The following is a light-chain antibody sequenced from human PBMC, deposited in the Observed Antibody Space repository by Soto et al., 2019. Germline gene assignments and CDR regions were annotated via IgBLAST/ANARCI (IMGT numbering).Light chain of an antibody. CDR1: SSNFGSYS. CDR3: ATWDDSLNAWV. CDR2: NNN. Sequence: QSVLTQPPSASGAPWQTVTIFCSGSSSNFGSYSVNWYQQLPGTAPRLLIYNNNQRPSGVPDRFSGSNSGTSASLAISGLQSDDEADYYCATWDDSLNAWVIGGVTKVTVL. J-gene: IGLJ3*02. V-gene: IGLV1-44*01.